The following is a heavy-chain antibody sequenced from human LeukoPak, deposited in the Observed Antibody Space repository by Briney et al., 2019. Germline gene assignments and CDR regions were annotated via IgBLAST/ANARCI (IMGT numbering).Heavy chain of an antibody. CDR2: INSDGSST. CDR1: GFTFSSYW. V-gene: IGHV3-74*01. J-gene: IGHJ4*02. D-gene: IGHD6-13*01. Sequence: GGSLRLSCAASGFTFSSYWMHWVRQAPGKGLLWVSRINSDGSSTSYADSVKGRFTISRDNAKNTLYLQMNSLRAEDTAVYYCARRLAAAAAPYYFDYWGQGTLVTVSS. CDR3: ARRLAAAAAPYYFDY.